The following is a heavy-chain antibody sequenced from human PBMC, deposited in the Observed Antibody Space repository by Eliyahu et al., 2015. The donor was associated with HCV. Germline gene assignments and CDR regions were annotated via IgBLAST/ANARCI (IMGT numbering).Heavy chain of an antibody. J-gene: IGHJ3*02. D-gene: IGHD1-1*01. CDR1: GGSFSGYY. Sequence: QVQLQQWGAGLLKPSETLSLTCVVYGGSFSGYYWSWFRQPPGQGLEWIGEIGDINERGRNNYNPPLKSRVTISVDTSKNQLSLRLSSVTAADTGVYYCARCIYTIAWNGAFDIWGQGTVVTVSS. CDR3: ARCIYTIAWNGAFDI. V-gene: IGHV4-34*01. CDR2: IGDINERGRN.